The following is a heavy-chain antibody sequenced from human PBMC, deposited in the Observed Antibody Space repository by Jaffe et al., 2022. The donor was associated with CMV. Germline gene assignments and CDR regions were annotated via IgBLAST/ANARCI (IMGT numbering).Heavy chain of an antibody. D-gene: IGHD6-6*01. Sequence: QVQLVQSGAEVKKPGASVKVSCKASGYTFTSYYMHWVRQAPGQGLEWMGIINPSGGSTSYAQKFQGRVTMTRDTSTSTVYMELSSLRSEDTAVYYCARASDSSSSWDYYYYYGMDVWGQGTTVTVSS. V-gene: IGHV1-46*01. CDR3: ARASDSSSSWDYYYYYGMDV. J-gene: IGHJ6*02. CDR1: GYTFTSYY. CDR2: INPSGGST.